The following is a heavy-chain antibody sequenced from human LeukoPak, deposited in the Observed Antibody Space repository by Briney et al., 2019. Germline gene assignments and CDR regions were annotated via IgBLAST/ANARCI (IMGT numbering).Heavy chain of an antibody. D-gene: IGHD2-21*01. J-gene: IGHJ6*02. V-gene: IGHV3-30*02. CDR1: GFTFSSYG. CDR2: IRYDGSNK. Sequence: GGSLRHSCAASGFTFSSYGMHWVRQAPGKGLEWVAFIRYDGSNKYYADSVKGRFTISRDNSKNTLYLQMNSLRAEDTAVYYCAKDDGGAYLDGMDVWGQGTTVTVSS. CDR3: AKDDGGAYLDGMDV.